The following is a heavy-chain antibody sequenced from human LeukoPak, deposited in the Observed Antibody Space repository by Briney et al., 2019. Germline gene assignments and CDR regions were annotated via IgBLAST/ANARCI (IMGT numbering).Heavy chain of an antibody. CDR3: AKEYYYDSSGYLGHAFDI. Sequence: PGGSLRLSCAASGFTFSSYAMSWVRQAPGKGLEWVSAISGSGGSTYYADSVKGRFTISRDNSKNTLYLQMNSLRAEDTAVYYCAKEYYYDSSGYLGHAFDIWGQGTMVTVSS. J-gene: IGHJ3*02. CDR2: ISGSGGST. CDR1: GFTFSSYA. D-gene: IGHD3-22*01. V-gene: IGHV3-23*01.